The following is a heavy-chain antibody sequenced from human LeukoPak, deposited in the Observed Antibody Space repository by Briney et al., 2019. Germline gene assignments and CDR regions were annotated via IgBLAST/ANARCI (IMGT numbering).Heavy chain of an antibody. D-gene: IGHD3-22*01. CDR2: IIPILGIA. J-gene: IGHJ4*02. Sequence: SVKVSCKSSGDTSNYAFSWVRQAPGQGLEWMGRIIPILGIANYAQKFQGRVTITADKSTSTAYMELSSLRSENTAVYYCAGGYNYYDSSGYYYFDYWGQGTLVTVSS. CDR3: AGGYNYYDSSGYYYFDY. CDR1: GDTSNYA. V-gene: IGHV1-69*04.